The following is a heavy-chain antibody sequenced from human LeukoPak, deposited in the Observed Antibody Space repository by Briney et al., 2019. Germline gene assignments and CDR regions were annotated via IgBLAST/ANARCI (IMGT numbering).Heavy chain of an antibody. Sequence: ASVKVSCKASGYTFTRYYMHWVRQAPRQGLEWMGWINPNSGGTNYAQKFQGRVTMTRDTSISTAYMELSRLRSDDTAVYYCARDWSSGYSDYWGQGTLVTVSS. CDR1: GYTFTRYY. J-gene: IGHJ4*02. V-gene: IGHV1-2*02. D-gene: IGHD3-22*01. CDR2: INPNSGGT. CDR3: ARDWSSGYSDY.